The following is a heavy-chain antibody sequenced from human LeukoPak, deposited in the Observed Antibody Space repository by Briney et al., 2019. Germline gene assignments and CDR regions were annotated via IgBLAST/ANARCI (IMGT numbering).Heavy chain of an antibody. CDR1: GYTFSSYW. CDR3: ARQNDFRLDY. V-gene: IGHV5-51*01. D-gene: IGHD3-3*01. Sequence: PGGYLRLSCKGSGYTFSSYWIGSVRQMPGKGLEWMGIIYPGDSDTRYSPSLQGQVTISVDTSIGTAYLQWSSLRASDTAIYYCARQNDFRLDYWGRGTLVTVSS. CDR2: IYPGDSDT. J-gene: IGHJ4*02.